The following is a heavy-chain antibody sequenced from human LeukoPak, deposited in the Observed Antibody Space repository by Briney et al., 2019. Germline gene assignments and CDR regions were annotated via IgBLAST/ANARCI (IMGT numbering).Heavy chain of an antibody. J-gene: IGHJ5*02. Sequence: SETLSLTCAVYGGSFSGYYWNWIRQPPGKGLEWIGEIKHSGSTNYNPSLKSRVTISVDTSKNQCSLKLSSVTAADTAVYYCTRGGIAVAGTHRLYNWFDPWGQGTLVTVSS. D-gene: IGHD6-19*01. CDR2: IKHSGST. V-gene: IGHV4-34*01. CDR1: GGSFSGYY. CDR3: TRGGIAVAGTHRLYNWFDP.